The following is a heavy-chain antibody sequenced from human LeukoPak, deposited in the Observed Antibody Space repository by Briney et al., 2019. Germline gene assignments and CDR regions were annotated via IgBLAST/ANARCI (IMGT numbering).Heavy chain of an antibody. CDR3: ARESIAVAGAPFDY. J-gene: IGHJ4*02. V-gene: IGHV3-48*03. CDR1: GFTFSSYA. Sequence: GGSLRLSCAASGFTFSSYAMSWVRQAPGRGLEWVSYISSGSTIYDADSVKGRFTISRDNAKNSLYLQMNSLRAEDTAVYYCARESIAVAGAPFDYWGQGTLVTVSS. D-gene: IGHD6-19*01. CDR2: ISSGSTI.